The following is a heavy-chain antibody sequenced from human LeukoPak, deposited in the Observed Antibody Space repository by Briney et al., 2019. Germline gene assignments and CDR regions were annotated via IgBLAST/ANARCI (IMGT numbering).Heavy chain of an antibody. D-gene: IGHD5-24*01. CDR1: GGSINNYY. V-gene: IGHV4-4*07. Sequence: SETLSLTCTVSGGSINNYYWSWIRQPAGKGLEWIGRIYTRGSTNYNPSLKSRVTISVDTSKNQLSLRLTSVTAADTAVYYCASSRRRDGYPFDSWGQGTLVSVSS. J-gene: IGHJ4*02. CDR2: IYTRGST. CDR3: ASSRRRDGYPFDS.